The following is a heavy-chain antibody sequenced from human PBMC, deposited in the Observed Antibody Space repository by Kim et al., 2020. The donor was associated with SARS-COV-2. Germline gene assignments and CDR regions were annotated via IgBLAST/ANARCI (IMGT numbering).Heavy chain of an antibody. V-gene: IGHV4-4*02. J-gene: IGHJ4*02. Sequence: NYNPSLKSRVTISVDQSKNQFSLKLSSVTAADTAVYYCARVESSSGSAFDYWGQGTLVTVSS. D-gene: IGHD3-22*01. CDR3: ARVESSSGSAFDY.